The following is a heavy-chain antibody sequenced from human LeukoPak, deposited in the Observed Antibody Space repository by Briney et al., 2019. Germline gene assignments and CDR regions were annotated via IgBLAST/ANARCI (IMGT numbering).Heavy chain of an antibody. CDR3: ARGGYYGSGSYLDAFDI. Sequence: WGTLRLSCAVSGFTISSYAMHWVRRAPGKEREGGTGISYDGSNKYYTASLKGRFTISRDNSKNTPYLQMTRLRAEATAVYYCARGGYYGSGSYLDAFDIGGKGTMVTVSS. J-gene: IGHJ3*02. CDR1: GFTISSYA. V-gene: IGHV3-30*04. CDR2: ISYDGSNK. D-gene: IGHD3-10*01.